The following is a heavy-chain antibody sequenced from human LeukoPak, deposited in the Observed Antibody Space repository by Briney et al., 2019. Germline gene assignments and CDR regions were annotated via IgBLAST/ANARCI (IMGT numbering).Heavy chain of an antibody. CDR3: VRQDYSDGSGYVYWFDP. CDR1: GGSISSSNYY. J-gene: IGHJ5*02. Sequence: KTSETLSLTCTVSGGSISSSNYYWGWIRQPPGKGLEWIGSIYYSGSTYYNPSLRSRVTISVDTSNNQLSLKLTSATAADTADYYCVRQDYSDGSGYVYWFDPWGQGTLVTVSS. D-gene: IGHD3-22*01. V-gene: IGHV4-39*01. CDR2: IYYSGST.